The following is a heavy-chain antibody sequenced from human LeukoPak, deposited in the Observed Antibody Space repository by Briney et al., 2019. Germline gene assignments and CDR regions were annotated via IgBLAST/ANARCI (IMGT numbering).Heavy chain of an antibody. J-gene: IGHJ3*02. CDR3: ASPGSYYYDSSGFDAFDI. V-gene: IGHV4-4*07. CDR2: IYTSGST. D-gene: IGHD3-22*01. Sequence: PSETLSLTCTVSGGSISSYYWSWIRQPAGKGLEWIGRIYTSGSTNYDPYLKTRVTMSVNTSKNQFSLKLSAVPAADTAVYYCASPGSYYYDSSGFDAFDIWGQGTMVTVSS. CDR1: GGSISSYY.